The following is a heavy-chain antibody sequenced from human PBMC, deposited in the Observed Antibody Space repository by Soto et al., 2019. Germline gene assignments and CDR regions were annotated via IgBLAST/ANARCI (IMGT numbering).Heavy chain of an antibody. J-gene: IGHJ4*02. CDR3: ARRSGYDDRYYFDY. D-gene: IGHD5-12*01. CDR1: GGSISSYY. CDR2: IYYSGST. Sequence: SETLSLTCTVSGGSISSYYWSWIRQPPGKGLEWIGYIYYSGSTNYNPSLKSRVTISVDTSKNQFSLKLSSVTAADTAVYYCARRSGYDDRYYFDYWGQGTLVTVS. V-gene: IGHV4-59*01.